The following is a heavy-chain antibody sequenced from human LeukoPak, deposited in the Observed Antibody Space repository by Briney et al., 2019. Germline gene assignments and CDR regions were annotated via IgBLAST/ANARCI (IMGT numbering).Heavy chain of an antibody. Sequence: PGGSLRLSCAASGFTFSSYAMSWVRQAPGKGLEWVSAISGSGGSTYYADSVKGRFTISRDNSKNTLYLQMNSLRAEDTAVYYCAKDPGYCSSTSCYNYFDYWGQGTLVTVSS. CDR3: AKDPGYCSSTSCYNYFDY. CDR1: GFTFSSYA. V-gene: IGHV3-23*01. CDR2: ISGSGGST. D-gene: IGHD2-2*01. J-gene: IGHJ4*02.